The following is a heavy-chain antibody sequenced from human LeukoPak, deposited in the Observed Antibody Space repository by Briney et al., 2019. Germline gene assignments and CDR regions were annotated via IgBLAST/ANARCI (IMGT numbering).Heavy chain of an antibody. V-gene: IGHV3-66*02. CDR1: GFTVSKNY. CDR3: ARDFDAFDI. Sequence: GGSLRLSCTASGFTVSKNYMSWVRQAPGMGLEWVSVIYSGGSTYYADSVKGRFTISRDNSKNTLYLQMNSLRTEDTAVYYCARDFDAFDIWAQGTMVTVSS. CDR2: IYSGGST. J-gene: IGHJ3*02. D-gene: IGHD3-3*01.